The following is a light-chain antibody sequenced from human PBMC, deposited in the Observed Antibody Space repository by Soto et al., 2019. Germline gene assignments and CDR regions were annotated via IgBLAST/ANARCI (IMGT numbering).Light chain of an antibody. V-gene: IGKV3-20*01. CDR3: QQYGSSPT. CDR2: VAS. CDR1: QSVSSSY. J-gene: IGKJ1*01. Sequence: EIVLTQSPGTLSLSPGERATLSCRASQSVSSSYLAWYQQKPGQAPRLLIYVASSRATGLPDRFSGSGSGTDFTLTISRLEPDDFAVYYGQQYGSSPTFGQGTKVEIK.